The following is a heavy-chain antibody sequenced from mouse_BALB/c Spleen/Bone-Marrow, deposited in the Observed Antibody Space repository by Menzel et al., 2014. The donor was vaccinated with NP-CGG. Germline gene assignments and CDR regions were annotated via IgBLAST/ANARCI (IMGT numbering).Heavy chain of an antibody. J-gene: IGHJ1*01. V-gene: IGHV7-3*02. CDR1: GFTFSDYY. Sequence: EVQGVESGGGLVQPGGSLRLSCATSGFTFSDYYMSWVRQPPGKALEWLGFIRNKAKGYTTEYIPSVKGRFTISRDNSQSMLYLQMNTLRGEDSATYYCARDRNNDIHWYLDVWGAGTTVTVSS. CDR2: IRNKAKGYTT. D-gene: IGHD2-12*01. CDR3: ARDRNNDIHWYLDV.